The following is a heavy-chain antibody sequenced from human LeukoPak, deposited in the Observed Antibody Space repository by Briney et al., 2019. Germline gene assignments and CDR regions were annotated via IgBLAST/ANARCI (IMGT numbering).Heavy chain of an antibody. J-gene: IGHJ4*02. V-gene: IGHV3-74*01. CDR1: GFTFSSYW. D-gene: IGHD3-22*01. CDR3: ARGYYDSSGYYDY. Sequence: GGSLRLSCAASGFTFSSYWMHWVRQAPGKGLVWVSRINSDGSSTSYADSVKGRFTISRDNAKNTLYLQMNSLRAEDTAVYYCARGYYDSSGYYDYWGQGTLVTASS. CDR2: INSDGSST.